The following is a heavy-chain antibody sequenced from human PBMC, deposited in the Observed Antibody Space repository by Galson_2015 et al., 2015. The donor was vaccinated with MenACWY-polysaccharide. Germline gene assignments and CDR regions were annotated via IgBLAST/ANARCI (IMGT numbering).Heavy chain of an antibody. CDR3: AREATGDLDH. D-gene: IGHD5-12*01. V-gene: IGHV3-48*01. Sequence: SLRLSCAASGFTFSSYRMNWVRQAPGKGLQWVSYIGSTSSNIYYADSVKGRFTISRDNAKNSLSLQMNSLRAEDTAVYYCAREATGDLDHWGQGTLVTVSS. CDR1: GFTFSSYR. J-gene: IGHJ4*02. CDR2: IGSTSSNI.